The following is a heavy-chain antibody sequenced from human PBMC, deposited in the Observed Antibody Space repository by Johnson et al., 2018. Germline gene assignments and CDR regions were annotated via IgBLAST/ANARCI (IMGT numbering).Heavy chain of an antibody. V-gene: IGHV3-30*18. CDR2: ISYDGSNK. D-gene: IGHD3-22*01. Sequence: QVQLVESGGGVVQPGRSLRLSCAASGFTFSSYGMHWVRQAPGKGLEWVAVISYDGSNKYYADSVKGRFTISRDNSKNTLYLQMNSLRAEDTAVYYCAKEGPGYYVRYYGMDVWGQGTTVTVSS. CDR3: AKEGPGYYVRYYGMDV. CDR1: GFTFSSYG. J-gene: IGHJ6*02.